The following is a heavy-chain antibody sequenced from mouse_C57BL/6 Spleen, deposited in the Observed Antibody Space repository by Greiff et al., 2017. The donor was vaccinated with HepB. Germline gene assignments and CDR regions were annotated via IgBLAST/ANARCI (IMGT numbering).Heavy chain of an antibody. CDR2: IDPEDGET. J-gene: IGHJ4*01. CDR1: GFNIKDYY. Sequence: EVKLVESGAELVKPGASVKLSCTASGFNIKDYYMHWVKQRTEQGLEWIGRIDPEDGETKYAPKFQGKATITADTSSNTAYLQLSSLTSEDTAVYYCASPGGDGYDVYAMDYWGQGTSVTVSS. CDR3: ASPGGDGYDVYAMDY. V-gene: IGHV14-2*01. D-gene: IGHD2-2*01.